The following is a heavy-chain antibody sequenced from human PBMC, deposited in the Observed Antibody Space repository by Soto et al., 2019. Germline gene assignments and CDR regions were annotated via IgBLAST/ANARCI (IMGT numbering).Heavy chain of an antibody. D-gene: IGHD2-2*01. J-gene: IGHJ4*02. Sequence: ASVKVSCKASGYTITSXAMHWVRQAPGQRLEWMGWISAYNGNTNYAQKLQGRVTMTTDTSTSTAYMELRSLRSDDTAVYYCARDGGGAQLSHFDYWGQGTLVTVSS. CDR3: ARDGGGAQLSHFDY. CDR2: ISAYNGNT. CDR1: GYTITSXA. V-gene: IGHV1-18*01.